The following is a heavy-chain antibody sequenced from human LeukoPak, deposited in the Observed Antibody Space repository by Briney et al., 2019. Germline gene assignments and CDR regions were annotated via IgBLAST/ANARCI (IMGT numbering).Heavy chain of an antibody. D-gene: IGHD1-26*01. CDR3: AKDLRRLVGATSHDY. CDR1: GFTFSSYA. CDR2: ISGNGGST. Sequence: GGSLRLSCAASGFTFSSYAMSWVRQAPGKGLEWVSAISGNGGSTYYADSVKGRFTISRDNSKNTLYLQMNSLRAEDTAVYYCAKDLRRLVGATSHDYWGQGTLVTVSS. J-gene: IGHJ4*02. V-gene: IGHV3-23*01.